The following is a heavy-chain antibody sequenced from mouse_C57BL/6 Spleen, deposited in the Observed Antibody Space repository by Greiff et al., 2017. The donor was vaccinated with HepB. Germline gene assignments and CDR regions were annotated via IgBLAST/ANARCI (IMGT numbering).Heavy chain of an antibody. CDR1: GFTFSSYA. V-gene: IGHV5-4*03. D-gene: IGHD1-3*01. J-gene: IGHJ2*01. CDR3: ARASKSSYFDY. CDR2: ISDGGSYT. Sequence: EVNLVESGGGLVKPGGSLKLSCAASGFTFSSYAMSWVRQTPEKRLEWVATISDGGSYTYYPDNVKGRFTISRDNAKNNLYLQMSHLKSEDTAMYYCARASKSSYFDYWGQGTTLTVSS.